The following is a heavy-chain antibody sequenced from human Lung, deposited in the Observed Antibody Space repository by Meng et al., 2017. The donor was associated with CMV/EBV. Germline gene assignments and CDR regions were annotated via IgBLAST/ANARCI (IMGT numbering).Heavy chain of an antibody. CDR2: ISYDGSNK. D-gene: IGHD2-2*01. CDR1: GFTFSSYA. V-gene: IGHV3-30*04. Sequence: SCAASGFTFSSYAMHWVRQAPGKGLEWVAVISYDGSNKYYADSVKGRFTISRDNSKTTPYLQMNSLRAEDTTVYYCARTIVVVPAALDYGGQGTXVTVSS. J-gene: IGHJ4*02. CDR3: ARTIVVVPAALDY.